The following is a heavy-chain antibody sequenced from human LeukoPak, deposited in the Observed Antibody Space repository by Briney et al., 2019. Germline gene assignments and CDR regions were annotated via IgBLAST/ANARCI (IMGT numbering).Heavy chain of an antibody. Sequence: GGSLILSCAASGFTFSSYSMNWVRQAPGKGLEWVSSISSSSSYIYYADSVKGRFTISRDNAKNSLYLQMNSLRAEDTAVYYCARGRLDIVVVPAAILPYYYYGMDVWGQGTTVTVSS. J-gene: IGHJ6*02. V-gene: IGHV3-21*01. CDR3: ARGRLDIVVVPAAILPYYYYGMDV. CDR2: ISSSSSYI. CDR1: GFTFSSYS. D-gene: IGHD2-2*02.